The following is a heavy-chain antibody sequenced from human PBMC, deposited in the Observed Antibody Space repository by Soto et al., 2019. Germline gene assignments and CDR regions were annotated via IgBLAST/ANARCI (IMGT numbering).Heavy chain of an antibody. J-gene: IGHJ4*02. CDR1: GLIFSNYK. CDR2: ISTDGSIT. V-gene: IGHV3-74*01. Sequence: EVQLAESGGGLVQPGGSLRLSCAASGLIFSNYKMHWVRHAPGKGLVWVSRISTDGSITDYADSVKGRFTVSRDNAPNTLYLQMNSLRVDDTAVYDCASDTNCLHYWGQGTLVTVSS. CDR3: ASDTNCLHY. D-gene: IGHD2-2*01.